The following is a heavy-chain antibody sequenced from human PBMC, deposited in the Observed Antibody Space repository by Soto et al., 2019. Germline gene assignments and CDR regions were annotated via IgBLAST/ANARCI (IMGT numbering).Heavy chain of an antibody. J-gene: IGHJ6*02. Sequence: EVQLVESGGGLVQPGGSLRLSCAASGFTFSSYTMNWVRQAPGKGLEWVAYISSSSTTIYYADSVKGRFTISRDNAKNSLYLKMNSLRDVDTAVFYCAGAGVRGSGSYWGNYYYYGMDVWGQGTTVIVSS. CDR2: ISSSSTTI. CDR3: AGAGVRGSGSYWGNYYYYGMDV. V-gene: IGHV3-48*02. CDR1: GFTFSSYT. D-gene: IGHD3-10*01.